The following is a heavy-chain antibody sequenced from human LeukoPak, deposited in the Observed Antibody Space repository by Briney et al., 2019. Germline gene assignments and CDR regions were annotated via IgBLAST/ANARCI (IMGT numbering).Heavy chain of an antibody. Sequence: PGGSLRLSCAASGFTVSSNYMSWVRQAPGKGLEWVAFIRYDGSNEYYADSVKGRFTISRDNSKNTLYLQMNSLRTEDTAVYYCARDPTGYAGGDIWGQGTMVTVSS. D-gene: IGHD5-12*01. CDR2: IRYDGSNE. V-gene: IGHV3-30*02. CDR1: GFTVSSNY. CDR3: ARDPTGYAGGDI. J-gene: IGHJ3*02.